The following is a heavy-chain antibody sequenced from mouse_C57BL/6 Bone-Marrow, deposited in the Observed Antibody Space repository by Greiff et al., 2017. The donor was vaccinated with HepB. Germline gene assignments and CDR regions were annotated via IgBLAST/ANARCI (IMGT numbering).Heavy chain of an antibody. CDR2: LYPGDGDT. CDR1: GYAFSSSW. CDR3: ARGGYY. D-gene: IGHD2-2*01. Sequence: QVQLQQSGPELVKPGASVKISCKASGYAFSSSWMNWVKQRPGKGLEWIGRLYPGDGDTNYNGKFKGKATLTADKSSSTAYMQLSSLPSEDCAVYVCARGGYYGGRGTLVTVSA. J-gene: IGHJ3*01. V-gene: IGHV1-82*01.